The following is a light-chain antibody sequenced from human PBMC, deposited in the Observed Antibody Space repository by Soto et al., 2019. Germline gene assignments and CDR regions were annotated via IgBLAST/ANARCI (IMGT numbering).Light chain of an antibody. CDR3: AAWDASLSVHV. J-gene: IGLJ1*01. CDR1: SSNIGSYT. CDR2: SDD. Sequence: QSVLTQSPSASGTPGQRVTISCYGSSSNIGSYTVYWYQQLPGTAPKLLINSDDQRPSGVPDRFSASTSGTSASLAISGLRSEDEADYYCAAWDASLSVHVFGAGTKLTVL. V-gene: IGLV1-47*02.